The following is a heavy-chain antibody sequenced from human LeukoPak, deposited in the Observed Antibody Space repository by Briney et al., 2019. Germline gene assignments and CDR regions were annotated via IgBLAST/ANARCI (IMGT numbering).Heavy chain of an antibody. CDR1: GLTFSASS. Sequence: PGGSLRLSCAASGLTFSASSMNWVRQAPGKGLEWISFITSTSSHIYYADSVKGRFTTSRDNAKNSLYLRMNSLRDDDTAVYYCARGAPYGDYAFDIWGQGTMVTVSS. V-gene: IGHV3-21*05. D-gene: IGHD4-17*01. CDR2: ITSTSSHI. CDR3: ARGAPYGDYAFDI. J-gene: IGHJ3*02.